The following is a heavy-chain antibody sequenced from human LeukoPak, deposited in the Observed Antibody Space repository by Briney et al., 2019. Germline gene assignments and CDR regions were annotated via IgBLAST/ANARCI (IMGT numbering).Heavy chain of an antibody. D-gene: IGHD3-10*01. CDR1: GGSISSHY. CDR3: ARGSGQWGFDS. V-gene: IGHV4-59*11. Sequence: SETLSLTCTVSGGSISSHYWSWIRQPPGKTLEWIGYIYYSGGTNYNPSLRSRVTISVDSSKNQFSLKLSSVTAADTAVYYCARGSGQWGFDSWGQGTLVTVSS. CDR2: IYYSGGT. J-gene: IGHJ4*02.